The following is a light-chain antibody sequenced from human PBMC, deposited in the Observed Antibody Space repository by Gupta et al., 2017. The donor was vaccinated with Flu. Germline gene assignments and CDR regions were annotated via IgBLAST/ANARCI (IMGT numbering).Light chain of an antibody. CDR3: QQWDTAPRT. CDR2: SAS. V-gene: IGKV1-39*01. Sequence: DIQMTQSPSSLSAYVGDTVTITCRASQSVNTYLNWYQQKPGEAPSLLIHSASVLQSGVPSRFIGGGSGTVFTLTISMRPPEDSANYYCQQWDTAPRTFGQGTKVDIK. J-gene: IGKJ1*01. CDR1: QSVNTY.